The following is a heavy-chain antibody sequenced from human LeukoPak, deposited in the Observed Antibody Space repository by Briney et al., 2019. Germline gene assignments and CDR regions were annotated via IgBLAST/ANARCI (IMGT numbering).Heavy chain of an antibody. CDR1: GFTFSSYA. Sequence: GGSLRHSCAASGFTFSSYAMSWVRQAPGKGLEWVSAISGSGGSTYYADSVKGRFTISRDNSKNTLYLQMNSLRAEDTAVYYCAASGYSSGSYYYWGQGTLVTVSS. J-gene: IGHJ4*02. V-gene: IGHV3-23*01. D-gene: IGHD6-19*01. CDR3: AASGYSSGSYYY. CDR2: ISGSGGST.